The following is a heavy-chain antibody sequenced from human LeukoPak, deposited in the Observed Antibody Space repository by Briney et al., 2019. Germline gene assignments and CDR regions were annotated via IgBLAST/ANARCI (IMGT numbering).Heavy chain of an antibody. V-gene: IGHV1-2*02. CDR2: INPNSGGT. D-gene: IGHD2-2*01. Sequence: RASVTVSFKASGYTFTGYYMHWVRQAPGQGLEWMGWINPNSGGTNYAQKFQGRVTMTRDTSISTAYMELSRLRSDDTAVYYCARGNRYCSSTSCLLFDYWGQGTLVTVSS. CDR3: ARGNRYCSSTSCLLFDY. J-gene: IGHJ4*02. CDR1: GYTFTGYY.